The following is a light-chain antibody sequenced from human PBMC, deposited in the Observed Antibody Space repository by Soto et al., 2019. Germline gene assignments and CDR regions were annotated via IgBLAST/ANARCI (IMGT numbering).Light chain of an antibody. Sequence: EIVMTQSPATLSVSPGERATLSCRASQAVRSNIAWYQQKPGQAPRLVIYGSSTRATGFPARFSGSGSGTEFTLTISSLQSEDFALYHCQQYNDWPLTFGQGTRVEIK. CDR3: QQYNDWPLT. CDR2: GSS. J-gene: IGKJ1*01. CDR1: QAVRSN. V-gene: IGKV3-15*01.